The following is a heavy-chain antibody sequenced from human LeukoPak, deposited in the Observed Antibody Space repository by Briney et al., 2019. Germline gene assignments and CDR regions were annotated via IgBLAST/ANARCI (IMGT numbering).Heavy chain of an antibody. CDR3: ARDRGAIAYFDY. Sequence: GRSLRLSCAASGFTFSSYAMHWVRQAPGKGLEWVAVISYDGSNKYYADSVKGRFTISRDNSKNTLYLQMNSLRAEDTVVYYCARDRGAIAYFDYWGQGTLVTVSS. CDR1: GFTFSSYA. J-gene: IGHJ4*02. V-gene: IGHV3-30-3*01. D-gene: IGHD2-2*01. CDR2: ISYDGSNK.